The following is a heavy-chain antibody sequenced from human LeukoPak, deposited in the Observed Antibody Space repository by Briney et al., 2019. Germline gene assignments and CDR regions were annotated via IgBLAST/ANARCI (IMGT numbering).Heavy chain of an antibody. Sequence: ASVTVSCKASGYTFSIYGISWVRQAPGQGLEWMGWISAHNGNTNYAQKFQGRVAMTTDTSTSTAYMELRSLSSDDTAVYSCARQSMTGNERGDDAFDIWGQGTMVTVSS. CDR1: GYTFSIYG. J-gene: IGHJ3*02. D-gene: IGHD3-9*01. V-gene: IGHV1-18*01. CDR3: ARQSMTGNERGDDAFDI. CDR2: ISAHNGNT.